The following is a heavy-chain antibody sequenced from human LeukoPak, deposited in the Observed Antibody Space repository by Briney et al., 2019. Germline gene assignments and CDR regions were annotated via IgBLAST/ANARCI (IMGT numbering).Heavy chain of an antibody. CDR1: GFTVSSNY. D-gene: IGHD6-6*01. CDR2: IYSGGST. V-gene: IGHV3-53*01. Sequence: GGSLRLSCAASGFTVSSNYMSWVRQAPGKGLEGVSVIYSGGSTYYADSVKGRFTISRDNSKNSLYLQINSLRDEDTAVYYCAREHSSSSGSVSDYWGQGTLVTVSS. J-gene: IGHJ4*02. CDR3: AREHSSSSGSVSDY.